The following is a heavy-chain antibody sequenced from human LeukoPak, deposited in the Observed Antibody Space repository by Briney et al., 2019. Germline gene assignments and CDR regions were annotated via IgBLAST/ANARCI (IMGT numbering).Heavy chain of an antibody. Sequence: PSETLSLTCTVPGGSISSYYWSWIRQPPGKGLEWIGYIYYSGSTNYNPSLKSRVTISVDTSKNQFSLKLSSVTAADTAVYYCAREVVRGVPYYFDYWGQGTLVTVSS. CDR2: IYYSGST. CDR3: AREVVRGVPYYFDY. D-gene: IGHD3-10*01. J-gene: IGHJ4*02. V-gene: IGHV4-59*01. CDR1: GGSISSYY.